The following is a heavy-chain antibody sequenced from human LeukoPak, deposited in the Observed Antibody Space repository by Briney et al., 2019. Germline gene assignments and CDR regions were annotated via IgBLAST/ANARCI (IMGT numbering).Heavy chain of an antibody. J-gene: IGHJ4*02. CDR2: SYTSGST. CDR1: GGSISSYY. CDR3: ARGRPVGYYDSSGYLDY. V-gene: IGHV4-4*07. Sequence: SETLSLTCTVSGGSISSYYWSWIRQPAGKGLEWIGRSYTSGSTNYHPSLKSRVTMSVDTSKNQSSLKLSSVTAADTAVYYCARGRPVGYYDSSGYLDYWGQGTLVTVSS. D-gene: IGHD3-22*01.